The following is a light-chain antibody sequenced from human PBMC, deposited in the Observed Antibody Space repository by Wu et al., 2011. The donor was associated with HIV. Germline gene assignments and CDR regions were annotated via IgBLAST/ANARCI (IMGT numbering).Light chain of an antibody. Sequence: EIVLTQSPDTLSLSPGERATLSCRASQTVGNSYSAWYQQKPGQAPRLLIFDTSNRAIGIPDRFSGSGSGTDFTLTISRLEPEDFAVYYCQQYGSSSYTFWQGTKAGDQT. CDR3: QQYGSSSYT. CDR1: QTVGNSY. CDR2: DTS. V-gene: IGKV3-20*01. J-gene: IGKJ2*01.